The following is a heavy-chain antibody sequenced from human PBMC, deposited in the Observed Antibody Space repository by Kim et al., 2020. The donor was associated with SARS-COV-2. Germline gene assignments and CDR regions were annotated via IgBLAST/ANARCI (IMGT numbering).Heavy chain of an antibody. V-gene: IGHV4-59*01. CDR3: ARVAPHGELVEFDP. J-gene: IGHJ5*02. Sequence: SETLSLTCTVSGGSISSYYWSWIRQPPGKGLEWIGYIYYSGSTNYNPSLKSRVTISVDTSKNQFSLKLSSVTAADTAVYYCARVAPHGELVEFDPWGQGTLVTVSS. CDR2: IYYSGST. CDR1: GGSISSYY. D-gene: IGHD3-10*01.